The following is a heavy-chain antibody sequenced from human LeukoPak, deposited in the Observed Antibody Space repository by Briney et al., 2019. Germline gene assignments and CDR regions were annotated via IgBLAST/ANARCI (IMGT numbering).Heavy chain of an antibody. Sequence: ASVKVSCKASGYTFSDHYLHWVRQAPGQGLEWMGWINPSSGDTSYAQRFQGRVTLTRDTSISTVYMELTGLRSDDTAVFYCARDGGYCKSASCSRYFYYGLDVWGQGTTVTVSS. D-gene: IGHD2-2*01. CDR3: ARDGGYCKSASCSRYFYYGLDV. J-gene: IGHJ6*02. CDR1: GYTFSDHY. CDR2: INPSSGDT. V-gene: IGHV1-2*02.